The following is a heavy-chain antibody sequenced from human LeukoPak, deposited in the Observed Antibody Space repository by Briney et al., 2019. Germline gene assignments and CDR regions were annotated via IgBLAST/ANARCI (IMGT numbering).Heavy chain of an antibody. J-gene: IGHJ6*01. CDR3: GRDGRDGSGSYYNYYYGMDV. Sequence: PGGSLSLSCAASGFTFSSYSMNWVRQAPGKELEWVSSISSSSSYIYYADSVKGRFTISRDNAKNSLYLQMNSLRAEDTAVYYCGRDGRDGSGSYYNYYYGMDVWGKGTTVTVSS. CDR2: ISSSSSYI. V-gene: IGHV3-21*01. CDR1: GFTFSSYS. D-gene: IGHD3-10*01.